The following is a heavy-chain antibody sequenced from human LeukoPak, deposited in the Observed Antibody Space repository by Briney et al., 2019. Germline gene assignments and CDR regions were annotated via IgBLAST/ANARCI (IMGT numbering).Heavy chain of an antibody. J-gene: IGHJ4*02. D-gene: IGHD6-13*01. Sequence: SVKVSCKASGGTFSSYAISWVRQAPGQGLEWMGRIIPILGIANYAQKFQGRVTITADKSTSTAYMELSSLRSEDTAVYYCARRAAAGRCFDYWGQGTLVTVSS. CDR2: IIPILGIA. CDR3: ARRAAAGRCFDY. V-gene: IGHV1-69*04. CDR1: GGTFSSYA.